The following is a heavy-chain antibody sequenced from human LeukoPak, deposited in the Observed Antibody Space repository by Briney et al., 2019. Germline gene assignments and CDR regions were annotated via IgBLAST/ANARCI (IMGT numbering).Heavy chain of an antibody. CDR3: ARVGYYYDSSGYHPN. D-gene: IGHD3-22*01. CDR2: INHSGST. CDR1: GGSFSGYY. Sequence: PSETLSLTCAVYGGSFSGYYWSWIRQPPGKGLEWIGEINHSGSTNYNPSLKSRVTISVDTSKNQFSLKLSSVTAADTAVYYCARVGYYYDSSGYHPNWGQGILVTVSS. J-gene: IGHJ4*02. V-gene: IGHV4-34*01.